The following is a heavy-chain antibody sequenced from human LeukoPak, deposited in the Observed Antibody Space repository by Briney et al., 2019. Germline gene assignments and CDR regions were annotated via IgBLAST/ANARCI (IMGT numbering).Heavy chain of an antibody. CDR2: ISGSGGST. D-gene: IGHD1-20*01. Sequence: GGSLRLSCAASGFTFSSYAMSWVRQAPGKGLEWVSAISGSGGSTYYADSVKGRFTISRDNSKNTLYLQMNSLRAEDTAVYYCAKSYLRNWRPTFDAFDIWGQGTMVTVSS. CDR3: AKSYLRNWRPTFDAFDI. J-gene: IGHJ3*02. CDR1: GFTFSSYA. V-gene: IGHV3-23*01.